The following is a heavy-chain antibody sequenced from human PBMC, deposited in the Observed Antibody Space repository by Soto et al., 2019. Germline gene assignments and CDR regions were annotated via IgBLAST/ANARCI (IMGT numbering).Heavy chain of an antibody. V-gene: IGHV1-18*04. CDR1: GYTFTIYV. CDR3: ATEAPQPTLAAALEGCFDP. D-gene: IGHD6-25*01. J-gene: IGHJ5*02. Sequence: QVQLVQSGAEVKNPGASVRVSCKASGYTFTIYVITWARQAPEQGLEWMGWISAYNGNTHYSQQLQGSVTITTDTFKSPAYRDLKRLRSSDTAFYYCATEAPQPTLAAALEGCFDPGGQGTLLVFAS. CDR2: ISAYNGNT.